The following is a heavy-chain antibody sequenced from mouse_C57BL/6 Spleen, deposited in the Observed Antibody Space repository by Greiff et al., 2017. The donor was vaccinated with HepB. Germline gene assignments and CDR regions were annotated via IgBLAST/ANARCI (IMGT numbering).Heavy chain of an antibody. Sequence: EVKVEESGPGLVKPSQSLSLTCSVTGYSITSGYYWNWIRQFPGNKLEWMGYISYDGSNNYNPSLKNRISITRDTSKNQLFLKLNSVTTEDTATYYCARDYAQFAYWGQGTLVTVSA. D-gene: IGHD6-5*01. CDR3: ARDYAQFAY. V-gene: IGHV3-6*01. CDR2: ISYDGSN. CDR1: GYSITSGYY. J-gene: IGHJ3*01.